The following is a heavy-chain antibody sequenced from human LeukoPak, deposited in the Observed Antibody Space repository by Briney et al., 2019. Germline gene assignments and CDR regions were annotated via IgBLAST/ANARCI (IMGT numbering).Heavy chain of an antibody. Sequence: GESLKISCKGSGYSFTSYWIGWVRQMPGKGLEWMGIIYPGDSDTRYSPSFQGQVTISADKSISTAYLQWSSLKASDTAMYYCARLGIAAAALYYIDYWGQGTLVTVSS. CDR1: GYSFTSYW. J-gene: IGHJ4*02. CDR3: ARLGIAAAALYYIDY. V-gene: IGHV5-51*01. D-gene: IGHD6-13*01. CDR2: IYPGDSDT.